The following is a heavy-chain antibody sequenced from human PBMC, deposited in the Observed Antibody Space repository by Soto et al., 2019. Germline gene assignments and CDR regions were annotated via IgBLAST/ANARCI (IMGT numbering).Heavy chain of an antibody. Sequence: QVQLVQSGAEVKKPGASVKVSCKASGYTFTSYAMHWVRQATGQRLEWMGWINAGNGNTKYSQKFQGRVTITRDTSASTGYMELSSLRSEDTAVYYCARGGSLYWYFDLWGRGTLVTVSS. D-gene: IGHD1-26*01. CDR3: ARGGSLYWYFDL. CDR1: GYTFTSYA. CDR2: INAGNGNT. J-gene: IGHJ2*01. V-gene: IGHV1-3*01.